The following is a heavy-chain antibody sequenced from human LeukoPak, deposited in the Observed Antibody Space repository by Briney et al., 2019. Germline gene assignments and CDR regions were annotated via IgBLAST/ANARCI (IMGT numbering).Heavy chain of an antibody. CDR2: ISSSSGYI. D-gene: IGHD1-26*01. J-gene: IGHJ4*02. CDR1: GFTFSSYS. V-gene: IGHV3-21*01. CDR3: AREGSYGTFLDY. Sequence: GGSLRLSCAASGFTFSSYSMNWVRQAPGKGLEWVSSISSSSGYIYYADSVKGRFTISRDNAKNSLYLQMNSLRAEDTAVYYCAREGSYGTFLDYWGQGTLVTVSS.